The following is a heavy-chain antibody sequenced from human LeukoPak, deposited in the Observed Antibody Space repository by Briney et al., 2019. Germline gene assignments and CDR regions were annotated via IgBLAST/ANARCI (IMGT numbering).Heavy chain of an antibody. V-gene: IGHV3-66*01. CDR3: ARDVTLITFGGVIVKPSDY. CDR2: IYSGGST. J-gene: IGHJ4*02. Sequence: GGSLRLSCAASGFTFSSYAMSWVRQAPGKGLEWVSVIYSGGSTYYADSVKGRFTISRDNSKNTLYLQMNSLRAEDTAVYYCARDVTLITFGGVIVKPSDYWGQGTLVTVSS. D-gene: IGHD3-16*02. CDR1: GFTFSSYA.